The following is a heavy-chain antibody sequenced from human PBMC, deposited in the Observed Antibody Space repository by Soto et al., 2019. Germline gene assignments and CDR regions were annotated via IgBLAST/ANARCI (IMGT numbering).Heavy chain of an antibody. V-gene: IGHV3-64D*08. J-gene: IGHJ6*02. CDR2: ISSNGGST. D-gene: IGHD4-17*01. CDR3: VKGYMTTVTPDPWAPYYYYYGMDV. Sequence: GGSLRLSCSASGFTFSSYAMHWVRQAPGKGLEYVSAISSNGGSTYYADSVKGRFTISRDNSKNTLYLQMSSLRAEDTAVYYCVKGYMTTVTPDPWAPYYYYYGMDVWGQGTTVTVSS. CDR1: GFTFSSYA.